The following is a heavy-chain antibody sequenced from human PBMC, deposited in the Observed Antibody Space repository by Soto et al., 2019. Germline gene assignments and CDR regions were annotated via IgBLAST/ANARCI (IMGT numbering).Heavy chain of an antibody. V-gene: IGHV3-33*01. CDR1: GFTFITYG. J-gene: IGHJ4*02. Sequence: QVQLVESGGGVVQPGRSLSLSCAASGFTFITYGMHWVRQAPGKGLEWVAVIWYDGSKKYYADSVKGRFTISRDNSKNTLYLQMNSLRVEDTAVYYCARDYYGSGSQYNPLDYWGQGTLVTVSS. D-gene: IGHD3-10*01. CDR3: ARDYYGSGSQYNPLDY. CDR2: IWYDGSKK.